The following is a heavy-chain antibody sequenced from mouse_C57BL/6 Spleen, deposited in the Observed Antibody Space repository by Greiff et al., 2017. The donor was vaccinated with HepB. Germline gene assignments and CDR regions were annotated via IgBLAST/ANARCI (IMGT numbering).Heavy chain of an antibody. CDR1: GFSLTSYG. CDR2: IWSDGST. V-gene: IGHV2-6*03. D-gene: IGHD4-1*01. J-gene: IGHJ4*01. Sequence: QVQLQQSGPGLVAPSQSLSITCTVSGFSLTSYGVHWVRQPPGKGLEWLVVIWSDGSTNYNSALKSRLSISKDNAKSKVFLKMNSLQTDDTTMYYCARGANWDSYYAMDYWGQGTSVTVSS. CDR3: ARGANWDSYYAMDY.